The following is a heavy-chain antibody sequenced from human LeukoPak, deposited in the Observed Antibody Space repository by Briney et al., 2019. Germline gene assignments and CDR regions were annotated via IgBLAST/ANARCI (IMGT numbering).Heavy chain of an antibody. CDR3: ARGFYYYDNSGYRY. CDR1: GGSFSGYY. J-gene: IGHJ4*02. CDR2: INHSGST. V-gene: IGHV4-34*01. D-gene: IGHD3-22*01. Sequence: KASETLSLTCAVYGGSFSGYYWSWIRQPPGKGLEWIGEINHSGSTNYNPSLKSRVTISVDTSKNQFSLKLSSVTAADTAVYYCARGFYYYDNSGYRYWGQGTLVTVSS.